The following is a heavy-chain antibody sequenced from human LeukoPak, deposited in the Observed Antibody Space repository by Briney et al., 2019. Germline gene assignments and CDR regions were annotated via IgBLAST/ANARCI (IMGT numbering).Heavy chain of an antibody. CDR1: GSAFTGYY. CDR3: ARGGGYSGYDPIDY. D-gene: IGHD5-12*01. V-gene: IGHV1-2*02. J-gene: IGHJ4*02. CDR2: INPNSGGT. Sequence: ASVKVSFKASGSAFTGYYMHWVRPAPGQGVGWMGWINPNSGGTNYAQKFQGRVTMTRDTSISTAYMELSRLRSDDTAVYYCARGGGYSGYDPIDYWGQGTLVTVSS.